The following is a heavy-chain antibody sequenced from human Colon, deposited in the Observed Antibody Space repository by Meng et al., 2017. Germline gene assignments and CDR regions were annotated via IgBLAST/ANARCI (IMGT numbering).Heavy chain of an antibody. CDR1: GGSISSGDYY. Sequence: VQLQESGPGLVQPSQTLSPTCTVSGGSISSGDYYWSWIRQPPGKGLEWIGYIYYSGSTYSNASLKSRVTISIDRSKNQFSLKLSSVTAADTAVYYCARDRKHYGERGWFDPWGQGTLVTVSS. D-gene: IGHD4-17*01. CDR2: IYYSGST. V-gene: IGHV4-30-4*01. CDR3: ARDRKHYGERGWFDP. J-gene: IGHJ5*02.